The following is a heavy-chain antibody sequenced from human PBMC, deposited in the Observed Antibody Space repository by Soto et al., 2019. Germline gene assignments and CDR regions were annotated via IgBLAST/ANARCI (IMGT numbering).Heavy chain of an antibody. Sequence: QVRLQESGPGLVKASQTLSLTCSVSGSYITSGDYHWTWIRQAPGKGLEWSGYISHSETTYDSPALKNRIIISSDFSMNQFSLRLNSVTAADTAVYFCAGFGVGDRDDKWGQGTLVTVSS. CDR2: ISHSETT. CDR3: AGFGVGDRDDK. J-gene: IGHJ4*02. CDR1: GSYITSGDYH. V-gene: IGHV4-30-4*01. D-gene: IGHD2-8*01.